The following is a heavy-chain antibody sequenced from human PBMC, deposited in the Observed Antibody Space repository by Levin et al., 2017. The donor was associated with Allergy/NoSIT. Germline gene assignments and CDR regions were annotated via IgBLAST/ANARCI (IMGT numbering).Heavy chain of an antibody. CDR2: IYYSGNT. CDR3: ARPQGANSRGLAFDI. V-gene: IGHV4-39*01. CDR1: GGSIRSRSYY. J-gene: IGHJ3*02. Sequence: PSETLSLTCTVSGGSIRSRSYYWDWIRQPPGTGLEWIGTIYYSGNTYYNPSLKSRVTIFVDTSKNQFSLKLSSVTAADTAVYYCARPQGANSRGLAFDIWGQGTMVTVSA. D-gene: IGHD4/OR15-4a*01.